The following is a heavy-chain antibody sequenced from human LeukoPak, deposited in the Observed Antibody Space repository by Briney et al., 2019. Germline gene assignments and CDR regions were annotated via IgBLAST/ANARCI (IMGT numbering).Heavy chain of an antibody. CDR1: VDSISSSNPY. J-gene: IGHJ4*02. D-gene: IGHD1-26*01. V-gene: IGHV4-39*01. CDR2: ILDSGTT. CDR3: ARHLYSESYYF. Sequence: SETLSLTRTVSVDSISSSNPYWGWIRQTPGKGRERIVSILDSGTTYNNRALKRRVPISIATSKTQFSLKLGSVTAADTAVYYCARHLYSESYYFWGQGTLVTVSS.